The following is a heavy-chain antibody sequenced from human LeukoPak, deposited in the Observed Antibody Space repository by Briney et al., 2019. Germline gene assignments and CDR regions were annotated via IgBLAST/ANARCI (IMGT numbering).Heavy chain of an antibody. J-gene: IGHJ6*03. D-gene: IGHD6-13*01. CDR2: IYYSGTT. CDR3: ARRAASSSWLYYYYMDV. V-gene: IGHV4-59*12. CDR1: GGSINNYY. Sequence: SETLSFTCTISGGSINNYYWSWIRQPPGKGLEWIGCIYYSGTTNYNPSLKSRVTISVDTSKNQFSLKLSSVTAADTAVYYCARRAASSSWLYYYYMDVWGKGTTVTVSS.